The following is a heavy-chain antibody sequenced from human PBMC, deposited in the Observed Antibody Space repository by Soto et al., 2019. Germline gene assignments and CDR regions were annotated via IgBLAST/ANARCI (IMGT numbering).Heavy chain of an antibody. V-gene: IGHV3-48*01. Sequence: EVQLVESGGGLVQPGGSLRLSCAASGFTFSSYSMNWVRQAPGKGLEWVSYISGSSTTIYYADSVKGRFTISRDNAKNSLYLQMNSLRAEDTAVYYCARDGYDSIGYSSSLDYWGQVTLVTVSS. CDR2: ISGSSTTI. CDR1: GFTFSSYS. D-gene: IGHD3-22*01. J-gene: IGHJ4*02. CDR3: ARDGYDSIGYSSSLDY.